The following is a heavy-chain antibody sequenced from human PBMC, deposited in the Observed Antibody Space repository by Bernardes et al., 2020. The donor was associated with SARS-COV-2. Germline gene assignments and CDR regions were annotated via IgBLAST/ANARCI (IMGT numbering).Heavy chain of an antibody. Sequence: SETLSLTCAVSGGSISSGGYSWSWIRQPPGKGLEWIGYIYHSGSTYYNPSLKSRVTISVDRSKNQFSLKLSSVTAADTAVYYCARVGDYGDYVGAFDIWGQGTMVTVSS. CDR2: IYHSGST. J-gene: IGHJ3*02. D-gene: IGHD4-17*01. CDR1: GGSISSGGYS. V-gene: IGHV4-30-2*01. CDR3: ARVGDYGDYVGAFDI.